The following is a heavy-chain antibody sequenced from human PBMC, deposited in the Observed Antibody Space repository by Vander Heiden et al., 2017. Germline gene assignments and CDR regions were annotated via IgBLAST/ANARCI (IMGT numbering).Heavy chain of an antibody. CDR2: INHSGST. D-gene: IGHD3-9*01. CDR1: GGSFRGYY. V-gene: IGHV4-34*01. J-gene: IGHJ4*02. CDR3: ARGRGLRYFDWLSPFDY. Sequence: QVQLQQWRAGLLKPSETLASPCAVSGGSFRGYYWSWIRQPPGKVLEWIGEINHSGSTNYNPSLKSRVTISVDTSKNQFSLKLSSVTAADTAVYYCARGRGLRYFDWLSPFDYWGQGTLVTVSS.